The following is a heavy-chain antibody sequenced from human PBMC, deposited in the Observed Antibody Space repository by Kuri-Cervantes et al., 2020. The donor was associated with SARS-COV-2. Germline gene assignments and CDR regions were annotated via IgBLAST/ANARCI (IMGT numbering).Heavy chain of an antibody. Sequence: GVLKISCAASGFTFSSYWMSWVRQAPGKGLEWVANIKQDGSEKYYVDSVKGRFTISRDNAKNSLYLQMNSLRAEDTAVYYCARGGRSGSYLYYFDYWGQGTLVTVSS. CDR1: GFTFSSYW. J-gene: IGHJ4*02. V-gene: IGHV3-7*01. D-gene: IGHD1-26*01. CDR2: IKQDGSEK. CDR3: ARGGRSGSYLYYFDY.